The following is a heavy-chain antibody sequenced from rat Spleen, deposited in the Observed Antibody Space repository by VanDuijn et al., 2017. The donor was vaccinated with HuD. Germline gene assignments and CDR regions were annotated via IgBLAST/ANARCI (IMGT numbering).Heavy chain of an antibody. Sequence: EVQLEESGGGLVQPGRSMKLSCAASGFTFSNFDMAWVRQAPTKGLEWVASISYDGDSTYYRDSVKGRFTISRDNAKSTLYLQVDSPKSEDTAPYYCARHGRGKTTYYYVMDAWGQGASVTVSS. V-gene: IGHV5-25*01. CDR1: GFTFSNFD. CDR2: ISYDGDST. D-gene: IGHD4-5*01. J-gene: IGHJ4*01. CDR3: ARHGRGKTTYYYVMDA.